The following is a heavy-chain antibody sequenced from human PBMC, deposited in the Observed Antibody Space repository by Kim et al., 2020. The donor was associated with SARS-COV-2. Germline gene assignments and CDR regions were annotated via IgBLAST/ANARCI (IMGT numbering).Heavy chain of an antibody. V-gene: IGHV4-39*01. CDR3: ARPASASMVQGYPWLDSMDV. Sequence: SETLSLTCTVSGGSISSSSYYWGWIRQPPGKGLEWIGSIYYSGSTYYNPSLKSRVTISVDTSKNQFSLKLSSVTAADTAVYYCARPASASMVQGYPWLDSMDVWGQGTTVTVSS. J-gene: IGHJ6*02. CDR2: IYYSGST. CDR1: GGSISSSSYY. D-gene: IGHD3-10*01.